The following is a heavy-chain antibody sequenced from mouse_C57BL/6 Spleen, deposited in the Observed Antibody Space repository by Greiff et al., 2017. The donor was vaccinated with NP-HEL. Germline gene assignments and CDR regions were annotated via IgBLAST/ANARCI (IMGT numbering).Heavy chain of an antibody. D-gene: IGHD1-1*01. Sequence: QVQLQQPGAELVKPGASVKLSCKASGYTFTSYWLHWVKQRPGQGLEWIGMIHPNSGSTNYNEKFKSKATLTVDKSSSTAYMQLSSLTAEDSAVYYCANYYGSSVDYWGQGTTLTVSS. J-gene: IGHJ2*01. CDR1: GYTFTSYW. CDR3: ANYYGSSVDY. V-gene: IGHV1-64*01. CDR2: IHPNSGST.